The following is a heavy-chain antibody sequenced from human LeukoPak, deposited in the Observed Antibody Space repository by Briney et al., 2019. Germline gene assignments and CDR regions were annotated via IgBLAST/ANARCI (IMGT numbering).Heavy chain of an antibody. D-gene: IGHD6-19*01. Sequence: PGRSLRLSCAASGFTFSSYGMHWVRQAPGKGLEWVAVIWYDGSNKYYADSVKGRFTTSRDNSKNTLYLQMNSLRAEDTAVYYCARDCPYSSGWLNGMDVWGQGTTVTVSS. CDR1: GFTFSSYG. CDR3: ARDCPYSSGWLNGMDV. CDR2: IWYDGSNK. V-gene: IGHV3-33*01. J-gene: IGHJ6*02.